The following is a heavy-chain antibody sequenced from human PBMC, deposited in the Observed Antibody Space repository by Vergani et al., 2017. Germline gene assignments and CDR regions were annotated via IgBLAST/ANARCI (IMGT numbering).Heavy chain of an antibody. D-gene: IGHD3-22*01. J-gene: IGHJ2*01. CDR3: AKVDSSRYWYFDL. CDR1: GFTFSSYS. CDR2: ISSSSSTI. V-gene: IGHV3-48*01. Sequence: EVQLVESGGGLVQPGGSLRLSCAASGFTFSSYSMNWVRQAPGKGLEWVSYISSSSSTIYYADSVKGRFTISRDNAKNSLYLQMNSLRAEDTAVYYCAKVDSSRYWYFDLWGRGTLVTVSS.